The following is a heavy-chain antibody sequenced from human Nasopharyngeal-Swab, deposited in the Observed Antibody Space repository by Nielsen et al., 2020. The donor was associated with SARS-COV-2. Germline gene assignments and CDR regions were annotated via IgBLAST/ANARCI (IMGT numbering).Heavy chain of an antibody. CDR1: GGSFSADY. Sequence: SETLSLTCAVYGGSFSADYWGWIRQAPGRGLEWIGEINHRGSTNYNPSLKSRVTISVDPSKNQFTLRLSSVTAADTAVYYCARGLSGIVPSPILGLGPYYYYYYMDVWGKGTTVTVSS. CDR2: INHRGST. CDR3: ARGLSGIVPSPILGLGPYYYYYYMDV. V-gene: IGHV4-34*01. D-gene: IGHD7-27*01. J-gene: IGHJ6*03.